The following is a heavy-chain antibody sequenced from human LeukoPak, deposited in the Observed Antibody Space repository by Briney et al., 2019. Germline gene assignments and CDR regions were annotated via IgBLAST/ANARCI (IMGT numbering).Heavy chain of an antibody. J-gene: IGHJ4*02. V-gene: IGHV1-69*04. CDR2: IIPILGIA. D-gene: IGHD3-22*01. CDR1: GGTFSSYT. CDR3: ARDPLNASSGYPY. Sequence: SVKVSCEASGGTFSSYTISWVRQAPGQGLEWMGRIIPILGIANYAQKFQGRVTITADKSTSTAYMELSSLRSEDTAVYYCARDPLNASSGYPYWGQGTLVTVSS.